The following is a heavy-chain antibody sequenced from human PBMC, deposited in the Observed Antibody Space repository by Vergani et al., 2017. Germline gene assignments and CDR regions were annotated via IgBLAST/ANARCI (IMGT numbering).Heavy chain of an antibody. Sequence: QVQLQESGPGLVKPSQTLSLTCTVSGASINNDFYYWHWIRQPAGKGLEWIGRIYVSGITDYNSSLQSRVSMSVDTSKNQFSLTLTSVTAADTAVYYCARDNKQLRPRAFDLCVQGAMVTV. D-gene: IGHD4-23*01. CDR2: IYVSGIT. CDR3: ARDNKQLRPRAFDL. V-gene: IGHV4-61*02. J-gene: IGHJ3*01. CDR1: GASINNDFYY.